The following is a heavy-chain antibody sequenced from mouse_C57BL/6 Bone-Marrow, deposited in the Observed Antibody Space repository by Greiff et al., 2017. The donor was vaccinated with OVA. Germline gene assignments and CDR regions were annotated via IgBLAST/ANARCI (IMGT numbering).Heavy chain of an antibody. CDR1: GYSITSGYY. J-gene: IGHJ3*01. CDR3: ARGWGAWFAY. D-gene: IGHD1-1*02. V-gene: IGHV3-6*01. Sequence: EVKLQESGPGLVKPSQSLSLTCSVTGYSITSGYYWNWIRQFPGNKLEWMGYISYDGSNNYNPSLKNRISITRDTSKNQFFLKLNSVTTEDTATYYCARGWGAWFAYWGQGTLVTVSA. CDR2: ISYDGSN.